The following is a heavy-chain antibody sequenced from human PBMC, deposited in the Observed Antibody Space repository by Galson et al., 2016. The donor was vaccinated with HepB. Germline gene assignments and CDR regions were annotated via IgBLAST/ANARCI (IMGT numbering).Heavy chain of an antibody. CDR3: ARRRTTLENRYPLDV. V-gene: IGHV4-59*01. J-gene: IGHJ6*04. CDR1: GVSMSSYS. Sequence: SETLSLTCAVSGVSMSSYSWTWIRQPPGKGLEWIGYISDNGSTTYNPSLKSRVFISVDASKNLFSLRLNSVTTADTAVYYCARRRTTLENRYPLDVWGKGTKVTGSS. CDR2: ISDNGST. D-gene: IGHD1-1*01.